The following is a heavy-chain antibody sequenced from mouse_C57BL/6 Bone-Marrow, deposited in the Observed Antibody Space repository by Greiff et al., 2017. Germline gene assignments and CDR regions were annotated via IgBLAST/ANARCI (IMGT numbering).Heavy chain of an antibody. D-gene: IGHD2-3*01. CDR2: IDPEIGDT. CDR1: GFNIQDDY. Sequence: EVQLQQSGAELVRPGASVKLSCTASGFNIQDDYIHWVKQRPEQGLEWIGWIDPEIGDTEYASKFQGKATITSATSSNTAYLQLSSLTSEDTAVYYCSSFDGNYFDFWGQGTPLTVAS. CDR3: SSFDGNYFDF. J-gene: IGHJ2*01. V-gene: IGHV14-4*01.